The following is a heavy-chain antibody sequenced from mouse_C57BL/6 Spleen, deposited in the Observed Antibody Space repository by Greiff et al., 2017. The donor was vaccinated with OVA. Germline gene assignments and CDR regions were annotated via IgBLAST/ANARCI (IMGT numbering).Heavy chain of an antibody. CDR3: AREWSDFDY. J-gene: IGHJ2*01. V-gene: IGHV1-82*01. Sequence: LVESGPELVKPGASVKISCKASGYAFSSSWMNWVKQRPGKGLEWIGRIYPGDGDTNYNGKFKGKATLTADKSSSTAYMQLSSLTSEDSAVYFCAREWSDFDYWGQGTTLTVSS. D-gene: IGHD1-3*01. CDR1: GYAFSSSW. CDR2: IYPGDGDT.